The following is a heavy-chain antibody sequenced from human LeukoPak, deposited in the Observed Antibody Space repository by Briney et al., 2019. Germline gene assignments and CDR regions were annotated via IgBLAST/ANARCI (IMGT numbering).Heavy chain of an antibody. D-gene: IGHD2-2*01. Sequence: ASVKVSCKASGCTFTSYGISWVRQAPGQGLEWMGWISAYNGDTNYAQNFQGRVTMTTDTSTSTAFMELRSLRSDDTAVYFCTRGCSSTSCYDYPWGQGTLVTVS. CDR1: GCTFTSYG. CDR3: TRGCSSTSCYDYP. CDR2: ISAYNGDT. V-gene: IGHV1-18*01. J-gene: IGHJ5*02.